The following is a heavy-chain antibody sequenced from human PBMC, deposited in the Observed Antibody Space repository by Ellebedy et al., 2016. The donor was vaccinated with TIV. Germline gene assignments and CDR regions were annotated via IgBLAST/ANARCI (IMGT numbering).Heavy chain of an antibody. J-gene: IGHJ6*02. CDR1: GFTFSNYA. D-gene: IGHD7-27*01. V-gene: IGHV3-23*01. CDR3: AQTNWGSGGFYGMDV. Sequence: GESLKISCAASGFTFSNYAMTWVRQAPGKGLEWVSAISGSGTNTHYTDSLRGRFTISRDNSKNTLYLQIDRLRAEDTAVYYCAQTNWGSGGFYGMDVWGQGTTVTVSS. CDR2: ISGSGTNT.